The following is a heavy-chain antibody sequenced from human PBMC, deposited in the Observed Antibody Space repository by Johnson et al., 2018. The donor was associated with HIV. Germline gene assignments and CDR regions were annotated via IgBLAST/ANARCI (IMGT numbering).Heavy chain of an antibody. Sequence: VQLVESGGGLVQPGGSLRLSCAASGFTFDDYAMHWVRQAPGKGLEWVSGISWNSGSIGYADSVKGRFTISRDNAKNSLYLQMNSLRAEDTAVYYCAKGFGASSGAFDIWGQGTMVTVSS. J-gene: IGHJ3*02. CDR2: ISWNSGSI. D-gene: IGHD1-26*01. V-gene: IGHV3-9*01. CDR3: AKGFGASSGAFDI. CDR1: GFTFDDYA.